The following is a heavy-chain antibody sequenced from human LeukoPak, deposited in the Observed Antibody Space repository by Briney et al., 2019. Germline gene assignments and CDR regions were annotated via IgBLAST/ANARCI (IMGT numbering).Heavy chain of an antibody. D-gene: IGHD3-10*01. V-gene: IGHV3-23*01. CDR1: GFTFSSYA. J-gene: IGHJ3*02. CDR2: ISGSGGIK. Sequence: GGSLRLSCAASGFTFSSYAMSWVRQAPGKGLEWVSGISGSGGIKYYADSVKGRFTISRDNSKNTLYMQVKSLRAEDTAVYYCAKGGEFYYDSGSYYKGAFDIWGQGTMVTVSS. CDR3: AKGGEFYYDSGSYYKGAFDI.